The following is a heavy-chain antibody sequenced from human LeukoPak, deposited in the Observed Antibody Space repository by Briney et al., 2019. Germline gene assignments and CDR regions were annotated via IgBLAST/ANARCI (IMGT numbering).Heavy chain of an antibody. CDR3: AELGITMIGGV. CDR2: IKEDGSEK. CDR1: GFTFSSNW. D-gene: IGHD3-10*02. Sequence: PGGSLRLSCAASGFTFSSNWMSWVRQAPGKGLEWVANIKEDGSEKCYVDSVKGRFTISRDNAKNSLYLQMNSLRAEDTAVYYCAELGITMIGGVWGKGTTVTISS. V-gene: IGHV3-7*01. J-gene: IGHJ6*04.